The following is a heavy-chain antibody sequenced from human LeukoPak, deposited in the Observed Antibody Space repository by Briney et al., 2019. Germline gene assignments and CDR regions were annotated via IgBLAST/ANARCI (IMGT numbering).Heavy chain of an antibody. Sequence: GASVKVSCKTSGYTFTGHYMHWVRQAPRQGLEWMGWINPNNGGTDCAQKFQGRVTMTRDTSISTAYMELISLISDDTAIYYCARDVGSLEVFDYWGQGTLVTVSS. CDR1: GYTFTGHY. J-gene: IGHJ4*02. CDR3: ARDVGSLEVFDY. CDR2: INPNNGGT. V-gene: IGHV1-2*02. D-gene: IGHD3-10*01.